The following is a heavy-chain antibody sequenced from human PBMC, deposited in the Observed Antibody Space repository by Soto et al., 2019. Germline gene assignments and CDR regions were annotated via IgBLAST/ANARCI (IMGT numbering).Heavy chain of an antibody. V-gene: IGHV1-69*01. CDR1: RGTFSSYA. CDR2: IIPIFGTA. D-gene: IGHD6-19*01. CDR3: ATGGGAYVYSSASAEIYYYSYGMDV. Sequence: QVQLVQSGAEVKKPGSSVKVSCKASRGTFSSYAISWVRQAPGQGLEWMGGIIPIFGTANYAQKFQGRVTIPEDEPTSTAYMELSSLRSEDTGVYYCATGGGAYVYSSASAEIYYYSYGMDVWGKGTTVIVSS. J-gene: IGHJ6*04.